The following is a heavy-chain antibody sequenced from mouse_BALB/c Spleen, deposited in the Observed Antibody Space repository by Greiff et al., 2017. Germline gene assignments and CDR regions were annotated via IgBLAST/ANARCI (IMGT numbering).Heavy chain of an antibody. Sequence: EVKLQESGPGLVKPSQSLSLTCSVTGYSITSGYYWNWIRQFPGNKLEWMGYISYDGSNNYNPSLKNRISITRDTSKNQFFLKLNSVTTEDTATYYCARNRYDVNYFDYWGQGTTLTVSS. D-gene: IGHD2-14*01. CDR3: ARNRYDVNYFDY. CDR1: GYSITSGYY. CDR2: ISYDGSN. J-gene: IGHJ2*01. V-gene: IGHV3-6*02.